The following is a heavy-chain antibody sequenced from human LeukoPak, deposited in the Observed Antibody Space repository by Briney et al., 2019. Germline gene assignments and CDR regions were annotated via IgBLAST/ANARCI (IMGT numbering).Heavy chain of an antibody. Sequence: SETLSLTCTVSGGSISSYYWSWIRQPPGKGLEWIGYIYYSGSTNYNPSLKSRVTISVDTSKNQFSLKLSSVTAADTAVYYCARDQKLGGWFDPWGQGTLVTVSS. J-gene: IGHJ5*02. CDR1: GGSISSYY. CDR3: ARDQKLGGWFDP. D-gene: IGHD7-27*01. CDR2: IYYSGST. V-gene: IGHV4-59*01.